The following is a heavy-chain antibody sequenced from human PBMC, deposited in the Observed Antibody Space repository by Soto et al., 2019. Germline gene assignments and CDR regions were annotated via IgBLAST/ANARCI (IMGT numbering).Heavy chain of an antibody. CDR3: ARHPSDFWFDP. Sequence: QLQLQESDPGLVKPSETLSLTCTVSGGSISSSSYFWGWIRQPPGKGLEWIGSIYYSGSTYYNPSLKSRVTVSVDTSKNQFSLKLSSVTAADTAVYYCARHPSDFWFDPWGQGTLVTVSS. D-gene: IGHD2-21*02. CDR2: IYYSGST. V-gene: IGHV4-39*01. J-gene: IGHJ5*02. CDR1: GGSISSSSYF.